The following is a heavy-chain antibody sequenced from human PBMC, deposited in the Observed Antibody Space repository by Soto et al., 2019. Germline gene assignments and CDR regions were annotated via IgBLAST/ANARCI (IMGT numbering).Heavy chain of an antibody. Sequence: SETLSLTCTVSGGSISSYYWSWIRQPPGKGLEWIGYIYYSGSTNYNPSLKSRVTISVDTSKNQFSLKLSSVTAADTAVYYCARQGRYYYYYMDVWGKGTTVTVSS. J-gene: IGHJ6*03. CDR3: ARQGRYYYYYMDV. V-gene: IGHV4-59*08. CDR2: IYYSGST. CDR1: GGSISSYY.